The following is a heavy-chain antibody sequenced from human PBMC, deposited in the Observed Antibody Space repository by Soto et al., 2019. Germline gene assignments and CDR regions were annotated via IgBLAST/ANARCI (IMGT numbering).Heavy chain of an antibody. Sequence: SETLSLTRTVSGGSISSAAYYWSWIRQHPGKGLEWIGYISHSGSTYYTPSLKSRVIISADTSKNQFSVNLTSVTAADTAVYYCAREYTYGSNFFDCWGQGALVTVSS. CDR1: GGSISSAAYY. V-gene: IGHV4-31*03. J-gene: IGHJ4*02. CDR2: ISHSGST. D-gene: IGHD5-18*01. CDR3: AREYTYGSNFFDC.